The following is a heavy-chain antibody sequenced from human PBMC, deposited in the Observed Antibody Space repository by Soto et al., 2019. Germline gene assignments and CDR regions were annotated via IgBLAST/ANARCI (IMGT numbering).Heavy chain of an antibody. Sequence: GGSLRLSCAASGFTFSSYAMSWVRQAPGKGLEWVSAISGSGGSTYYADSVKGRFTISRDNSKNTLYLQMNSLRAEDTAVYYCAKDKRVQLERPGGPTDAFDVWVQGTMVT. J-gene: IGHJ3*01. CDR2: ISGSGGST. D-gene: IGHD1-1*01. V-gene: IGHV3-23*01. CDR1: GFTFSSYA. CDR3: AKDKRVQLERPGGPTDAFDV.